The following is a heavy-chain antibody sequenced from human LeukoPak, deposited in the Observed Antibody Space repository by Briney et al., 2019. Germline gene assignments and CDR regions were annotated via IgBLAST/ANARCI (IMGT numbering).Heavy chain of an antibody. Sequence: SVKLCCNASGGTFTCNANSLMRHAPGQGLEWMGGIIPIFGTANYAQKFQGRVTITADESTSTAYMELSSLRSEDTAVYYCASQYGGNGYFDYWGQGTLVTVSS. V-gene: IGHV1-69*13. CDR2: IIPIFGTA. CDR1: GGTFTCNA. D-gene: IGHD4-23*01. CDR3: ASQYGGNGYFDY. J-gene: IGHJ4*02.